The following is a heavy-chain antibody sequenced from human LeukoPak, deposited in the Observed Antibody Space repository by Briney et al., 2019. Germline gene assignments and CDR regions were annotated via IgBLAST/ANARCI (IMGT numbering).Heavy chain of an antibody. CDR2: ISHSGGST. CDR1: GFTLSNYA. V-gene: IGHV3-23*01. D-gene: IGHD6-13*01. Sequence: PGGSLRLSCTASGFTLSNYAMNWVRQASGKGLEWVSAISHSGGSTYYADSVKGRFTISRDNSKNTVYLDMDSLRAEDTAVYYCARRYSSIWYNWEMWGQGTLVTVSS. J-gene: IGHJ4*02. CDR3: ARRYSSIWYNWEM.